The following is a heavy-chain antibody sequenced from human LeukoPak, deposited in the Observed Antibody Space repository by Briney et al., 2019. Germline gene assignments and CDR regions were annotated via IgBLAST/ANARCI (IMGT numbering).Heavy chain of an antibody. D-gene: IGHD3-22*01. CDR3: ATDFYDST. J-gene: IGHJ5*02. CDR1: GFTFSNAW. CDR2: IRSNSDGGTI. Sequence: GGSLRLSCATSGFTFSNAWMNWVRQAPGKGLEWVGRIRSNSDGGTIDYAAPVKGRFTLSRDDSKTTLYLQMISLQTEDTAVYYCATDFYDSTWGQGTLVTVSS. V-gene: IGHV3-15*07.